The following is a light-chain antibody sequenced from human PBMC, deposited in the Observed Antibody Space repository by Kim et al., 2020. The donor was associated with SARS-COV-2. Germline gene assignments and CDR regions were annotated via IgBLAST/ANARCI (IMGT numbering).Light chain of an antibody. V-gene: IGLV1-47*01. CDR1: SSTIGSNY. J-gene: IGLJ3*02. CDR3: STWDEVMGGPV. Sequence: ELTQPPSTSGTPGQRVIISCSGSSSTIGSNYVYWYQHFPGMAPKLLIYWNNKRPSGVPVRFSGSKSGTSASLAISGLQPDDEADYFCSTWDEVMGGPVFGGGTQLTVL. CDR2: WNN.